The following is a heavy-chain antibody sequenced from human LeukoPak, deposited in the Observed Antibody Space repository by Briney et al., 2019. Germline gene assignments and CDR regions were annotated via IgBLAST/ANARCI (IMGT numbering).Heavy chain of an antibody. J-gene: IGHJ4*02. V-gene: IGHV4-34*01. CDR2: INHSGST. CDR1: GGSFSGYY. Sequence: SETLSLTCAVYGGSFSGYYWSWIRQPPGKGLEWIGEINHSGSTNYNPSLKSRVTISVDTSENQFSLKLSSVTAADTAVYYCARPRLKYYYGSGSFDYWGQGTLVTVSS. CDR3: ARPRLKYYYGSGSFDY. D-gene: IGHD3-10*01.